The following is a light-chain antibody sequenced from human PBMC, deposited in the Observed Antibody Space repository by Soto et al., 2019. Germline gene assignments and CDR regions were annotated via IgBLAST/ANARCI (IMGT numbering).Light chain of an antibody. V-gene: IGKV3-20*01. CDR2: GAS. CDR1: QSVGSY. Sequence: ENVLTQSPGTLSLSPGERATLSCRASQSVGSYLAWYQKKPGQAPRLLIYGASNRATGIPDRFSGSGSGTAFSPTISSMEADDFAVDYCHHYGSPWPWTFGQGTKVEIK. J-gene: IGKJ1*01. CDR3: HHYGSPWPWT.